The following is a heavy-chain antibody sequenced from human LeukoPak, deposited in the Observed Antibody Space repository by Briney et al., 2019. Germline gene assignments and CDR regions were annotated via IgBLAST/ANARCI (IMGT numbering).Heavy chain of an antibody. CDR2: INHSGST. Sequence: SETLSLTCAVYGGSFSGYYWSWIRRPPGKGLEWIGEINHSGSTNYNPSLKSRVTISVDTSKSQFSLKLSSVTAADTAVYYCARTPLYSYGYFDYWGQGTLVTVSS. CDR1: GGSFSGYY. J-gene: IGHJ4*02. CDR3: ARTPLYSYGYFDY. D-gene: IGHD5-18*01. V-gene: IGHV4-34*01.